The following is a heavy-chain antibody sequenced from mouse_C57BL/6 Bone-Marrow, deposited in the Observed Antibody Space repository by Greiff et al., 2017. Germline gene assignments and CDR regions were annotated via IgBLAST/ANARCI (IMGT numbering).Heavy chain of an antibody. Sequence: EVKLMESGGGLVQPGGSLKLSCAASGFTFSDYYMYWVRQTPEKRLEWVAYISNGGGSTYYPDTVKGRFTISRDNAKNPLYLQMSRLKSEDTAMXYCARSPLLCWYFDVWGTGTTVTVSS. CDR3: ARSPLLCWYFDV. CDR1: GFTFSDYY. V-gene: IGHV5-12*01. J-gene: IGHJ1*03. D-gene: IGHD2-1*01. CDR2: ISNGGGST.